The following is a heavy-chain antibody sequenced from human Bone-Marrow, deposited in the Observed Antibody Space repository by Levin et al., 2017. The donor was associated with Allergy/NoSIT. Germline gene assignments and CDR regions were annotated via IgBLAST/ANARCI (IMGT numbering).Heavy chain of an antibody. CDR3: VRHNGYLLFDY. Sequence: GESLKISCVASGFTFSGHSMDWVRQAPGKGLEWVSYITSSSNNIQYADSVKGRFTISRDNAKNPLYLQMNSLRDEDSAVYYCVRHNGYLLFDYWGQGTLVTVSS. J-gene: IGHJ4*02. CDR1: GFTFSGHS. V-gene: IGHV3-48*02. D-gene: IGHD5-18*01. CDR2: ITSSSNNI.